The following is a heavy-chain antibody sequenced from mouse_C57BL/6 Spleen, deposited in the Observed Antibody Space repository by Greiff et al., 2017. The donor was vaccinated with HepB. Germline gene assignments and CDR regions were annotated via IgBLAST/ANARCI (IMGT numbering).Heavy chain of an antibody. CDR1: GYTFTSYW. D-gene: IGHD2-4*01. V-gene: IGHV1-52*01. CDR3: ARSYDYDEAWFAY. J-gene: IGHJ3*01. CDR2: IDPSDSET. Sequence: QVQLQQSGAELVRPGSSVKLSCKASGYTFTSYWMHWVKQRPIQGLEWIGNIDPSDSETHYNQKFKDKATLTVDKSSSTAYMQLSSLTSEDSAVYYCARSYDYDEAWFAYWGQGTLVTVSA.